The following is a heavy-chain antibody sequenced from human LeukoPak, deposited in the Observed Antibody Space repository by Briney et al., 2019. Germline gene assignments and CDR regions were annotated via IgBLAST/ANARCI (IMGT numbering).Heavy chain of an antibody. Sequence: GGSLRLSCAASGFTFSSYAMHWVRQAPGKGLEWVAVISYDGSNKYYADSVKGRFTISRDNSKNTLYLQMNSLRAEDTAVYYCARGGQTHNMIVVSWGQGTLVTVSS. J-gene: IGHJ4*02. V-gene: IGHV3-30-3*01. CDR3: ARGGQTHNMIVVS. CDR2: ISYDGSNK. CDR1: GFTFSSYA. D-gene: IGHD3-22*01.